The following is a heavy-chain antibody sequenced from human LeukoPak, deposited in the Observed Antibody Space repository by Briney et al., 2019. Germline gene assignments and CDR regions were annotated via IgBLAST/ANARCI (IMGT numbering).Heavy chain of an antibody. CDR2: IYHSGST. D-gene: IGHD4-17*01. J-gene: IGHJ4*02. Sequence: PSETLSLTCTVSGYSISSGYYWGWIRQPPGEGLEWIGSIYHSGSTYYNPSLKSRVTISVDTSKNQFSLKLSSVTAADTAVYYCARCIDYGDYSDYFDYWGQGTLVTVSS. CDR3: ARCIDYGDYSDYFDY. V-gene: IGHV4-38-2*02. CDR1: GYSISSGYY.